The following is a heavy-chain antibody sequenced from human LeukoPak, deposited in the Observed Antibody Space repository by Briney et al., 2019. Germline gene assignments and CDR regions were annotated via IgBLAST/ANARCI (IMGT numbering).Heavy chain of an antibody. CDR2: IYYSGST. J-gene: IGHJ4*02. V-gene: IGHV4-61*01. Sequence: SETLSLTCTVSGGSVSSGSYYWSCIRQPPGKGLEWIGYIYYSGSTNYNPSLKSRVTISVDTSKNQFSLKLSSVTAADTAVYYCARRARGSYFDYWGQGTLVTVSS. CDR3: ARRARGSYFDY. CDR1: GGSVSSGSYY. D-gene: IGHD1-26*01.